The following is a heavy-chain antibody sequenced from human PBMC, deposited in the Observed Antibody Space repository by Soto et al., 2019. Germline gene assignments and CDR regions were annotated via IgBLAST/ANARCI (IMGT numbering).Heavy chain of an antibody. V-gene: IGHV1-2*02. Sequence: QVQLVQSGAEVKKPGASVKVSCKASGYIFTGYYMHWVRRAPGQGLEWMGCISPANGGIKYAQKFEGRVTMTRDTSINTAYMDLSGLTSDDTAVYYCARELSVTSVPGKAFDIWGQGTMVSVS. CDR3: ARELSVTSVPGKAFDI. D-gene: IGHD1-26*01. CDR1: GYIFTGYY. J-gene: IGHJ3*02. CDR2: ISPANGGI.